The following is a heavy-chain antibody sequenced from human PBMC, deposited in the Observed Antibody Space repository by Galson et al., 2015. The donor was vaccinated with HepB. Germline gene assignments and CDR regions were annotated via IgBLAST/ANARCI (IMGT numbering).Heavy chain of an antibody. CDR3: ARGLKRLPVRIFGI. Sequence: SETLSLTCAVYGGSFSVSYWSWIRQPPGKGLEWIGEINHSGSTNYNPSLKSRVTISVDTSKNQFSLKLSSVTAADTAVYYCARGLKRLPVRIFGIWGQGSMVTVSS. D-gene: IGHD2-15*01. V-gene: IGHV4-34*01. J-gene: IGHJ3*02. CDR1: GGSFSVSY. CDR2: INHSGST.